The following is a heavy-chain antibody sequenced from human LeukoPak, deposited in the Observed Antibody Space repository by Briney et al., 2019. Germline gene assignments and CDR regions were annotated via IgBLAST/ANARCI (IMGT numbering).Heavy chain of an antibody. CDR1: GGSISSYY. CDR2: IYYSGST. J-gene: IGHJ6*03. V-gene: IGHV4-59*01. Sequence: PSETLSLTCTVSGGSISSYYWSRIRQPPGKGLEWIGYIYYSGSTNYSPSLKSRVTISVDTSKNQFSLKLSSVTAADTAVYYCARGAYPSGYYMDVWGKGTTVTVSS. CDR3: ARGAYPSGYYMDV.